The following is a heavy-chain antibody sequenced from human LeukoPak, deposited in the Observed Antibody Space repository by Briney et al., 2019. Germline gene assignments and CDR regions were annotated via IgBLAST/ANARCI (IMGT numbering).Heavy chain of an antibody. J-gene: IGHJ3*01. D-gene: IGHD5-18*01. CDR1: GFSLNEVY. V-gene: IGHV1-24*01. CDR3: ATDSDADTSILSFDV. CDR2: LDPEDGET. Sequence: ASVKVSCKVSGFSLNEVYIHWVRQAPGKGLEWMGGLDPEDGETLYAQESQGRLTMTGDTSTDTAYMELRSLRSEDTAVYYCATDSDADTSILSFDVWGQGTMVIVSS.